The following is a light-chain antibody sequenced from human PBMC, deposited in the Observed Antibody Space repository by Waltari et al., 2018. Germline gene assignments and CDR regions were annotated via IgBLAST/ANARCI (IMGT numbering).Light chain of an antibody. CDR2: GKR. CDR1: SSNIGDNT. Sequence: QSVLTQPPSASGTPGQSIIISCSGSSSNIGDNTVTWYQQVPGTAPKLLIYGKRERPSGVSNRLSGSKSGTSASLAISALQPEDEADYYCAAWDDSLNGPVFGTGTKVTVL. CDR3: AAWDDSLNGPV. V-gene: IGLV1-44*01. J-gene: IGLJ1*01.